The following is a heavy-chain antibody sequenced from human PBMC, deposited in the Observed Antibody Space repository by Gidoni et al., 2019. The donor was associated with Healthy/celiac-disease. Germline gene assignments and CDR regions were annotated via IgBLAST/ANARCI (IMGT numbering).Heavy chain of an antibody. CDR3: AKFQGSYSLRPPYGMDV. CDR2: ISWNSGSI. D-gene: IGHD3-10*01. V-gene: IGHV3-9*01. CDR1: GFTFDDYA. Sequence: EVQLVESGGGLVQPGRSLRLSCAASGFTFDDYAMHWVRQAPGKGLEWVSGISWNSGSIGYADSVKGRFTISRDNAKNSLYLQMNSLRAEDTALYYCAKFQGSYSLRPPYGMDVWGQGTTVTVSS. J-gene: IGHJ6*02.